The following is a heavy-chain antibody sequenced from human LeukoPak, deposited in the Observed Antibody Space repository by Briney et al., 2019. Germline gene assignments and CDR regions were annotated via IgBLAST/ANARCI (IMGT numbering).Heavy chain of an antibody. J-gene: IGHJ5*02. CDR2: ISAYNGNT. Sequence: ASVKVSCKASVYTFTSYGISWVRQAPGQGLEWMGWISAYNGNTNYAQKLQGRVTMTTDTSTSTAYMELRSLRSDDTAVYYCARTPSLGVVTPDDWFDPWGQGTLVTVSS. D-gene: IGHD4-23*01. V-gene: IGHV1-18*01. CDR3: ARTPSLGVVTPDDWFDP. CDR1: VYTFTSYG.